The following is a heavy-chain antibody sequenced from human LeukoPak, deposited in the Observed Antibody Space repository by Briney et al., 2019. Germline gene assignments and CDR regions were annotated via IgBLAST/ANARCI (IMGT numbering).Heavy chain of an antibody. CDR1: GFTFSYYD. D-gene: IGHD6-19*01. V-gene: IGHV3-23*01. Sequence: GGSLRLSCAASGFTFSYYDMNWVRPAPGKGLEWVSAISGSGDSTYYADSVKGRFTISRDNSKNTLFLQMNSLRAEDTAAYYCAKRVSAGLPPSLDFWGQGTLVTVSS. CDR3: AKRVSAGLPPSLDF. J-gene: IGHJ4*02. CDR2: ISGSGDST.